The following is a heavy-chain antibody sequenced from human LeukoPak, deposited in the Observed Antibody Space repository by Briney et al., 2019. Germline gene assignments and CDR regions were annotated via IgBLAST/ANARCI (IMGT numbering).Heavy chain of an antibody. CDR3: ARDLGHPPLQSVDY. Sequence: GGSLRLSCAASGFTFSSYAMYWVRQAPGKGLEYVSAISSNGGSTYYANSVKGRFTISRDNSKNTLYLQMGSLRAEDMAVYYCARDLGHPPLQSVDYWGQGTLVTVSS. J-gene: IGHJ4*02. D-gene: IGHD4-11*01. CDR1: GFTFSSYA. V-gene: IGHV3-64*01. CDR2: ISSNGGST.